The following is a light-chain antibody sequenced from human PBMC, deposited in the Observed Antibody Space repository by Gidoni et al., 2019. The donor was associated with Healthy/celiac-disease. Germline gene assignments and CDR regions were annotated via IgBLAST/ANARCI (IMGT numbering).Light chain of an antibody. CDR2: GNS. CDR1: SSNIGAGYD. J-gene: IGLJ2*01. Sequence: QSVLPQPPSVSGAPGQRVTISCTGSSSNIGAGYDVHWYQQLPGTAPKRLIYGNSNRPSGVPDRFSGSKSGTSASLAITGLQAEDEADYYCQSYDSSLSGSVVFGGGTKLTVL. CDR3: QSYDSSLSGSVV. V-gene: IGLV1-40*01.